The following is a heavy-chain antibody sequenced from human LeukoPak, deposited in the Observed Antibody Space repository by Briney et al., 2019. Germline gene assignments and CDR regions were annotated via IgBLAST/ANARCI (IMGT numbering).Heavy chain of an antibody. J-gene: IGHJ4*02. V-gene: IGHV4-39*07. CDR3: ARVNVRLAVVLDY. CDR1: GGSISSNSYY. D-gene: IGHD6-19*01. Sequence: SETLSLTCAVSGGSISSNSYYWGWIRQPPGKGLEWIGSIYYSGSTYYNPSLKSRVTISVDTSKNQFSLKLSSVTAADTAVYYCARVNVRLAVVLDYWGQGTLVTVSS. CDR2: IYYSGST.